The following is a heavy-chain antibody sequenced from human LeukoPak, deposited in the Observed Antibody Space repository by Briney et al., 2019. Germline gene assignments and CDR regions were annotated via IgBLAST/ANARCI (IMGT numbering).Heavy chain of an antibody. D-gene: IGHD3-22*01. CDR2: MFYSGSI. Sequence: PSENLSLTCTVSGGSIRSSGYYWGWIRQAPGKGLEWIGCMFYSGSIYYNPSLKSRVTISVDTSKNQFSLKLSSVTAADTAVYYCARDMDSSGYYYDDGIDIWGQGTMVTVSS. J-gene: IGHJ3*02. CDR3: ARDMDSSGYYYDDGIDI. CDR1: GGSIRSSGYY. V-gene: IGHV4-39*07.